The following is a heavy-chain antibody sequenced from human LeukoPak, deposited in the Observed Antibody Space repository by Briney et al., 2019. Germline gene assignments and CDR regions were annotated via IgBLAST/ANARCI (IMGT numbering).Heavy chain of an antibody. CDR1: GFTFSTYW. D-gene: IGHD5-12*01. V-gene: IGHV3-74*01. CDR3: ARGGLPSSADI. CDR2: VIGDGSST. Sequence: QPGESLRLSCAASGFTFSTYWMHWVRQAPGKGLVWVSRVIGDGSSTTYADSVKGRFTISRDNAKNTLYLQMNSLRAEDTAVYYCARGGLPSSADIWGQGTMVTVPS. J-gene: IGHJ3*02.